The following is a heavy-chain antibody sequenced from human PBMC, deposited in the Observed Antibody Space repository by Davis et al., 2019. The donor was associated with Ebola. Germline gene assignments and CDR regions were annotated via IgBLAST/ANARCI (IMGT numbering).Heavy chain of an antibody. CDR2: ISSSSSTI. V-gene: IGHV3-48*02. CDR1: GFTFSSYS. D-gene: IGHD3-3*01. CDR3: ARDTIFGVVIMWYMDV. J-gene: IGHJ6*03. Sequence: PGGSLRLSCAASGFTFSSYSMNWVRQAPGKGLEWVSYISSSSSTIYYADSVKGRFTISRDNAKNSLYLQMNSLRDEDTAVYYCARDTIFGVVIMWYMDVWGKGTTVTVSS.